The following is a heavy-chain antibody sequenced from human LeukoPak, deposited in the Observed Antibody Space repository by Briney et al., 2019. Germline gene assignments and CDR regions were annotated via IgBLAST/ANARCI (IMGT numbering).Heavy chain of an antibody. CDR1: GDSISSSRYY. Sequence: ASEPLSLTCTVSGDSISSSRYYWRRIRQPPGKGREWIGRIYYSGSTYYNPSLKSRVTISVDTSKNQFSLKLSSVTAAETAVYSCARGRGAVAGKSVYFDYWGQGTLVTVSS. V-gene: IGHV4-39*07. CDR2: IYYSGST. CDR3: ARGRGAVAGKSVYFDY. J-gene: IGHJ4*02. D-gene: IGHD6-19*01.